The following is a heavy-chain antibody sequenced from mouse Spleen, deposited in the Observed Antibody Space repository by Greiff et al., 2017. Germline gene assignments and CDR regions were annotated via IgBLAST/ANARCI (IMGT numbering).Heavy chain of an antibody. D-gene: IGHD2-14*01. Sequence: ESGAELVRPGASVTLSCKASGYTFTDYEMHWVKQTPVHGLEWIGAIDPETGGTAYNQKFKGKAILTADKSSSTAYMELRSLTSEDSAVYYCTRDRYDDPFAYWGQGTLVTVSA. J-gene: IGHJ3*01. CDR1: GYTFTDYE. V-gene: IGHV1-15*01. CDR3: TRDRYDDPFAY. CDR2: IDPETGGT.